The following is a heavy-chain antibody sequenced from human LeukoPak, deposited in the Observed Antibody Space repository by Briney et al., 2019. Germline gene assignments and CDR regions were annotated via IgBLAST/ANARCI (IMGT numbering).Heavy chain of an antibody. CDR1: GYTFTSYG. Sequence: ASVKVSCKASGYTFTSYGISWVRQAPGQGLEWMGIINPSGGSTSYAQKFQGRVTMTRDMSTSTVYMELSSLRSEDTAVYYCARGESSSSASYWGQGTLVTVSS. CDR2: INPSGGST. J-gene: IGHJ4*02. V-gene: IGHV1-46*01. CDR3: ARGESSSSASY. D-gene: IGHD6-6*01.